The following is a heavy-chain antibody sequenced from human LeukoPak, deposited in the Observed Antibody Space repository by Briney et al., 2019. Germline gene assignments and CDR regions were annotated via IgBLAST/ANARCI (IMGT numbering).Heavy chain of an antibody. CDR2: INHSGST. Sequence: SETLSLTCAVYGGSFSGYYWSWIRQPPGKGLEWIGEINHSGSTNYNPSLKSRVTISVDTSKNQFSLKLSSVTAADTAVYYCARDRRDYGGNRPLRYFDYWGQGTLVTVSS. J-gene: IGHJ4*02. CDR1: GGSFSGYY. V-gene: IGHV4-34*01. CDR3: ARDRRDYGGNRPLRYFDY. D-gene: IGHD4-23*01.